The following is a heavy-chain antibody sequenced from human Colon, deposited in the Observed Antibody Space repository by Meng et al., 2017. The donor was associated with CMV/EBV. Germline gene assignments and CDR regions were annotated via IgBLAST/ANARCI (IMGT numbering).Heavy chain of an antibody. CDR1: GGSFSGSC. Sequence: AFYGGSFSGSCWSWIRQPPGRELGWIGEIHHSGSTNYIPSLKSRVTISLDTSMNQFSLRLSSVTAADTALYYCASGRGDYSPPIFEYWGQGALVTVSS. V-gene: IGHV4-34*01. D-gene: IGHD4-11*01. CDR2: IHHSGST. CDR3: ASGRGDYSPPIFEY. J-gene: IGHJ4*02.